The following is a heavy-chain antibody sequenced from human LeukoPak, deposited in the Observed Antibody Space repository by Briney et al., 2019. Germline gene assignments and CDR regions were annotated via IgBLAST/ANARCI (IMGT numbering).Heavy chain of an antibody. V-gene: IGHV4-39*01. CDR1: GGSISSSSYY. J-gene: IGHJ4*02. CDR2: IYYSGST. Sequence: SETLSLTCTVSGGSISSSSYYWDWIRQPPGKGLEWIGSIYYSGSTYYNPSLKSRVTISVDTSKNQFSLKLSSVTAADTAVYYCARQEGSSSYQTGYWGQGTLATVSS. CDR3: ARQEGSSSYQTGY. D-gene: IGHD6-6*01.